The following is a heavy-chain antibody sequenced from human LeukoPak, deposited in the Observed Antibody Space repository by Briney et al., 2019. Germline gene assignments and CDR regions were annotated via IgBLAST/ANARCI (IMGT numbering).Heavy chain of an antibody. V-gene: IGHV4-34*01. J-gene: IGHJ4*02. CDR1: GGSFSGYY. Sequence: SDTLSLTCAVYGGSFSGYYWSWIRQPPGKGLEWIGEINHSGSTNYNPSLKSRVTISVDTSKNQFSLKLSSVTAADTAVYYCARLRIRGYWGQGTLVTVSS. CDR3: ARLRIRGY. D-gene: IGHD5-18*01. CDR2: INHSGST.